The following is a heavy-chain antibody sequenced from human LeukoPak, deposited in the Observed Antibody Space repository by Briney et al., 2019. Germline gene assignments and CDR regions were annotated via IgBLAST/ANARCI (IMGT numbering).Heavy chain of an antibody. CDR2: ISGSGGSS. D-gene: IGHD5-12*01. J-gene: IGHJ4*02. CDR3: ALSGYGERDH. V-gene: IGHV3-23*01. Sequence: GGSLRLSCAASGHTFSSHAMSWVRQAPGKGLEWVSTISGSGGSSYYADSVKGRFTISRDNSKNTQYLQMNSLRAEDTAVYYCALSGYGERDHWGQGSLVTVSS. CDR1: GHTFSSHA.